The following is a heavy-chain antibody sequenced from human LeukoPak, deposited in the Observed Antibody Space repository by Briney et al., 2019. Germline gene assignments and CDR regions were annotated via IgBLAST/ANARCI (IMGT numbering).Heavy chain of an antibody. CDR3: AKDQYCSSTSCYSGAFDI. D-gene: IGHD2-2*01. CDR2: VNGNGGST. V-gene: IGHV3-23*01. CDR1: GFSFSTYA. J-gene: IGHJ3*02. Sequence: GGSLRLSCAASGFSFSTYAMSWVRQAPGKGLEWVSGVNGNGGSTSYADSVKGRFTIFRDNSKNTLYLQMNSLRAEDTAVYYCAKDQYCSSTSCYSGAFDIWGQGTMVTVSS.